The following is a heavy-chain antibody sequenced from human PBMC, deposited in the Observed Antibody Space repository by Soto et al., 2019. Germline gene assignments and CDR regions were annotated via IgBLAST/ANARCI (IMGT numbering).Heavy chain of an antibody. Sequence: VLLEQSGAEVKKPGSSVKVSCKTSGGTFSNFAISWVRLAPGQGLEWMGVIIPKFSAPTYAQKFQGRVMITADESRSTAFMELSSLRSEDTAVYFCGRDRVMRGNSYYYGMDVWGQGTTVIVS. CDR1: GGTFSNFA. J-gene: IGHJ6*02. V-gene: IGHV1-69*12. D-gene: IGHD2-21*01. CDR2: IIPKFSAP. CDR3: GRDRVMRGNSYYYGMDV.